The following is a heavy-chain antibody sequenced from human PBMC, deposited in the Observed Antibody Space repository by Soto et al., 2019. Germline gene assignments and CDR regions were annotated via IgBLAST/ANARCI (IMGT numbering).Heavy chain of an antibody. J-gene: IGHJ3*02. Sequence: SVKVSCKTSGGSFNSFSFTWVRQAPGQGLEWVGRIIPVLGLTAYAQKFQGRITISADKSTSTAYMELRSLRSDDTAVYYCARDRDTAMVYDAFDIWGQGTMVTVSS. CDR3: ARDRDTAMVYDAFDI. D-gene: IGHD5-18*01. CDR2: IIPVLGLT. V-gene: IGHV1-69*04. CDR1: GGSFNSFS.